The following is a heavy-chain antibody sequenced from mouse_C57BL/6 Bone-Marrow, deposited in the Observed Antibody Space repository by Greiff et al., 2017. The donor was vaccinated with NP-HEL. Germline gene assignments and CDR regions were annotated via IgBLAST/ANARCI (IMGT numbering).Heavy chain of an antibody. D-gene: IGHD1-1*01. V-gene: IGHV1-80*01. CDR3: ALTYYYGPRFAY. CDR1: GYAFSSYW. Sequence: QVQLQQSGAELVKPGASVKISCKASGYAFSSYWMNWVKQRPGKGLEWIGQIYPGDGDTKYNGKFKGKATLTADKSSSTAYMQLSSLTSEDSAVYFCALTYYYGPRFAYWGKGTLVTVSA. CDR2: IYPGDGDT. J-gene: IGHJ3*01.